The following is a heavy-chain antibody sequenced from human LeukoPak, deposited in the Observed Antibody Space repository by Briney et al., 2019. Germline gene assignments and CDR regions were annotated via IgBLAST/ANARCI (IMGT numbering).Heavy chain of an antibody. CDR2: FYYSGST. D-gene: IGHD4-17*01. CDR3: ARHPLYGDYVAGNY. Sequence: PSETLSLTCTVSGGSISSSSYYWGWIRQPPGKGLEWIGSFYYSGSTYYNPSLKSRVTISVDTSQNQFSLKLSSVTAAGTAVYYCARHPLYGDYVAGNYWGQGTLVTVSS. V-gene: IGHV4-39*01. CDR1: GGSISSSSYY. J-gene: IGHJ4*02.